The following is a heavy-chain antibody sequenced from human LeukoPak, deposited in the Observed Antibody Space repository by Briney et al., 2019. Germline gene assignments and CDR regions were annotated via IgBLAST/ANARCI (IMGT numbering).Heavy chain of an antibody. Sequence: GSTYYANSVKGRFTISRDNSKNTLYLQMGSLRAEDMAVYYCARGRKITMVRGAPASFDIWGQGTMVTVSS. J-gene: IGHJ3*02. CDR2: GST. V-gene: IGHV3-64*01. D-gene: IGHD3-10*01. CDR3: ARGRKITMVRGAPASFDI.